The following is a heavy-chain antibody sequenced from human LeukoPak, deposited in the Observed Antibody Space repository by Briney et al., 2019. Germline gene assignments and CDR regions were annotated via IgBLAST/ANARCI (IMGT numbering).Heavy chain of an antibody. CDR1: GFTFSSYG. J-gene: IGHJ6*04. D-gene: IGHD6-13*01. V-gene: IGHV3-30*18. CDR3: AKDSQYSSTWGSYV. CDR2: ISYDGSNQ. Sequence: GRPLRLSCAASGFTFSSYGMHWVRQAPGKGLEWVAVISYDGSNQYYADSVKGRFTISRDNSKNTLHLQMNSLRAEDTAVYYCAKDSQYSSTWGSYVWGKGTTVTVSS.